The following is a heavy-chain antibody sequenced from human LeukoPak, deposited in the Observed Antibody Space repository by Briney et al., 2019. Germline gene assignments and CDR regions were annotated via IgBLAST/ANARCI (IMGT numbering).Heavy chain of an antibody. D-gene: IGHD4/OR15-4a*01. J-gene: IGHJ3*02. CDR1: GYPFTSYH. V-gene: IGHV1-8*01. CDR2: MNPNTGKT. CDR3: ARGVGLTTLANSAFDI. Sequence: GASVKVSCKASGYPFTSYHVNWVRQATGQGPEWMGWMNPNTGKTAYAQKFQGRVYMSRDTSAGTVQIDLSSLTSDDTAVYFCARGVGLTTLANSAFDIWGQGTVVAVSS.